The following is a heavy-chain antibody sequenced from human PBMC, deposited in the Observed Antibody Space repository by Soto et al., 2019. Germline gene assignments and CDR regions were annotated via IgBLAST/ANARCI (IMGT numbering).Heavy chain of an antibody. J-gene: IGHJ3*01. Sequence: QITLKESGPTLVKPTQTLTLTCTFSGFSLSADGVGVGWIRQPPGKALEWLALIYWDDDQRYSPSLKTRLTITKDTSKTQVVLTMTNRAPVDTATYYCAHAYGGTSWPNDAFDVWGQGTVVTVSS. D-gene: IGHD2-2*01. CDR2: IYWDDDQ. CDR3: AHAYGGTSWPNDAFDV. CDR1: GFSLSADGVG. V-gene: IGHV2-5*02.